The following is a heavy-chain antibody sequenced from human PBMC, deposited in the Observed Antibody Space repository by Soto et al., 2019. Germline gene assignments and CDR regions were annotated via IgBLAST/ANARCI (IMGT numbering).Heavy chain of an antibody. CDR2: ISDSSNYI. J-gene: IGHJ6*04. CDR1: GFTFSSYS. CDR3: ARDSGVQLPPDV. V-gene: IGHV3-21*01. Sequence: GGSLRLSCAASGFTFSSYSMNWVRQAPGKGLEWVSSISDSSNYIYYADSLKGRFTISRDNAKNSLYLQMNSLRAEDTAVYYCARDSGVQLPPDVWGKGTTVTVSS. D-gene: IGHD2-2*01.